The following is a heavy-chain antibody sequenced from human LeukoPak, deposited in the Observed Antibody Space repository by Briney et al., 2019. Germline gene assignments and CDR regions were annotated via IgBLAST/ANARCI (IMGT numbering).Heavy chain of an antibody. D-gene: IGHD3-3*01. V-gene: IGHV3-15*01. CDR2: IKSKTDGGTP. Sequence: GGSLRLSWAAPGFTFRNAWRSWVRRPPGKGLEWVGRIKSKTDGGTPDYAAPVKGRFTISRDDSKNTLYLQMNSLKTEDTAVYYCTTDSRPNEDFWREILDMGFDYWGQGTLVTVSS. J-gene: IGHJ4*02. CDR3: TTDSRPNEDFWREILDMGFDY. CDR1: GFTFRNAW.